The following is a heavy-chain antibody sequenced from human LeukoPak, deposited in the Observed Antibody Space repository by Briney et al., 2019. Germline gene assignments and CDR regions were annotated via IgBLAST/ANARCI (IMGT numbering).Heavy chain of an antibody. CDR2: INWNGGST. CDR3: ARELAVVAANGYYYYYYMDV. CDR1: GFTFDDYG. J-gene: IGHJ6*03. Sequence: GSLRLSCAASGFTFDDYGMSWVRQAPGKGLEWVSGINWNGGSTGYADSAKGRFTISRDNAKNSLYLQMNSLRAEDTALYYCARELAVVAANGYYYYYYMDVWGKGTTVTVSS. V-gene: IGHV3-20*04. D-gene: IGHD2-15*01.